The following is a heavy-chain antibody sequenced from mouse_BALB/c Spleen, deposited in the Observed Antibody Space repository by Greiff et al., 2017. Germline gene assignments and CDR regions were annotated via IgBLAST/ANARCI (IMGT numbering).Heavy chain of an antibody. CDR2: ISDGGSYT. CDR1: GFTFSDYY. Sequence: EVQLVESGGGLVKPGGSLKLSCAASGFTFSDYYMYWVRQTPEKRLEWVATISDGGSYTYYPDNVKGRFTISRDNAKNTLYLQMSSLKSEDTAMYYCARDYYGSSYYAMDYWGQGTSVTVAS. CDR3: ARDYYGSSYYAMDY. D-gene: IGHD1-1*01. J-gene: IGHJ4*01. V-gene: IGHV5-4*02.